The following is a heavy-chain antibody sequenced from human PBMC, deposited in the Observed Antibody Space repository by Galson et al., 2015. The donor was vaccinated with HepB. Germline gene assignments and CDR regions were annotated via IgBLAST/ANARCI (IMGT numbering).Heavy chain of an antibody. CDR3: AREWKVYEMGYYFGFDV. CDR2: IIPIFGTA. V-gene: IGHV1-69*06. Sequence: SVKVSCKASGGTFSSYAISWVRQAPGQGLEWMGGIIPIFGTANYAQKFQGRVTITADKSTSTAYMELSSLRSEDTAVYYCAREWKVYEMGYYFGFDVWGQGTTVTVSS. CDR1: GGTFSSYA. D-gene: IGHD2-8*01. J-gene: IGHJ6*02.